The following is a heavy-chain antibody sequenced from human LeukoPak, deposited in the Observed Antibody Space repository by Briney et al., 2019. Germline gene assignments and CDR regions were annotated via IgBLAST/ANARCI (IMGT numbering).Heavy chain of an antibody. CDR3: ARGKSIYDSRPVAGWYFDY. V-gene: IGHV4-39*07. CDR2: IYYSGST. J-gene: IGHJ4*02. D-gene: IGHD3-22*01. Sequence: SETLSLICTVSGGSISSSSYYWGWIRQPPGKGMEWIGSIYYSGSTNYNPSLKSRVTISVDTSKNQFSLKLSSVTAADTAVYYCARGKSIYDSRPVAGWYFDYWGQGTLVTVSS. CDR1: GGSISSSSYY.